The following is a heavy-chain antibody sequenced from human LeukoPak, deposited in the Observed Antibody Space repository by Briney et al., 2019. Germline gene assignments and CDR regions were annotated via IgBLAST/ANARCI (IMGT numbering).Heavy chain of an antibody. CDR2: IYHSGST. V-gene: IGHV4-30-2*01. CDR3: ARGRGPSGIPRLNYYMDV. D-gene: IGHD2-21*01. Sequence: TLSLTCTVSGGSISSGGYYWSWIRQPPGKGLEWIGYIYHSGSTYYNPSLKSRVTISVNRSKNQFSLKLSSVTAADTAVYYCARGRGPSGIPRLNYYMDVWGKGTTVIVSS. J-gene: IGHJ6*03. CDR1: GGSISSGGYY.